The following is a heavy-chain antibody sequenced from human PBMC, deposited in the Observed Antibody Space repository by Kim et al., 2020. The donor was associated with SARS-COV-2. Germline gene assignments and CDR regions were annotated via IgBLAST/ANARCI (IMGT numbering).Heavy chain of an antibody. Sequence: GGSLRLSCAASGFTFSSYAMSWVRQAPGKGLEWVSAISGSGGSTYYADSVKGRFTISRDNSKNTLYLQMNSLRAEDTAVYYCAKGVSITIFGVVFIPVLPEYYFDYWGQGTLVTVSS. CDR1: GFTFSSYA. V-gene: IGHV3-23*01. CDR2: ISGSGGST. D-gene: IGHD3-3*01. CDR3: AKGVSITIFGVVFIPVLPEYYFDY. J-gene: IGHJ4*02.